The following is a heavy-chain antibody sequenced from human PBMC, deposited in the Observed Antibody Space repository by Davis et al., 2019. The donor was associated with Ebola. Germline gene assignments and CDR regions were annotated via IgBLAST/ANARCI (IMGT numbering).Heavy chain of an antibody. CDR1: GFTFSSYD. CDR2: IGTAGDK. CDR3: ARAGFGEIYFDY. V-gene: IGHV3-13*01. Sequence: GESLKISCAASGFTFSSYDMHWVRQATGKGLEWVSAIGTAGDKYYPGSVTGRFTISREKAKNSLYLQMNSLRGEDTAVYYCARAGFGEIYFDYWGQGTLVTVSS. J-gene: IGHJ4*02. D-gene: IGHD3-10*01.